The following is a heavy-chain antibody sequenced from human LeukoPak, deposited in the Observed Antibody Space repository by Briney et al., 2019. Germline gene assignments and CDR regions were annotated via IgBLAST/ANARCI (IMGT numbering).Heavy chain of an antibody. CDR1: GFTLDDYT. Sequence: GVTLTLSCAASGFTLDDYTMHWLRHAPGQALVWFSRINTDGRSTIYADTVKGRFTISRDDAKNTLYLQMNSLRAEDTAVYYCTRASIFGVNWFDPSGQGTLVTVSS. CDR2: INTDGRST. D-gene: IGHD3-3*01. V-gene: IGHV3-74*01. CDR3: TRASIFGVNWFDP. J-gene: IGHJ5*02.